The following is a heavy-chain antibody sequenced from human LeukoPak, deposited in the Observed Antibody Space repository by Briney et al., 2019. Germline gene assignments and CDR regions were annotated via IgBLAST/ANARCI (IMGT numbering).Heavy chain of an antibody. CDR3: AGKMTTVTSSWFDP. J-gene: IGHJ5*02. CDR2: IYYSGST. CDR1: GGSISSYY. Sequence: PSETLSLTCTVSGGSISSYYWSWIRQPPGKGLEWIGYIYYSGSTNYNPSLKSRVTISVDTSKNQFSLKLSSVTAADTAVYYCAGKMTTVTSSWFDPWGQGTLVTVSS. V-gene: IGHV4-59*12. D-gene: IGHD4-17*01.